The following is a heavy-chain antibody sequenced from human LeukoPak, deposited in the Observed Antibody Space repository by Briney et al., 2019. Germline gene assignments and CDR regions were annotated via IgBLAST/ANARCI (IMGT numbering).Heavy chain of an antibody. CDR3: ARADMTTVTTFDY. Sequence: PSETLSLTCAVYGGSFSGYYWSWIRQPPGKGLEWIGEINHSGSTNYNPSLKSRVTISVDTSKNQFSLKLSSVTAADTAVYYCARADMTTVTTFDYWGQGTLVTVSS. V-gene: IGHV4-34*01. CDR1: GGSFSGYY. D-gene: IGHD4-17*01. CDR2: INHSGST. J-gene: IGHJ4*02.